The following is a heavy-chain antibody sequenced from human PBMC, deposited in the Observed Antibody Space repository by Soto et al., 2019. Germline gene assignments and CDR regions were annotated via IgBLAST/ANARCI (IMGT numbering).Heavy chain of an antibody. CDR2: IRSKANNYAT. CDR1: GFTFSGSA. V-gene: IGHV3-73*01. D-gene: IGHD1-26*01. Sequence: PGGSLRLSCAASGFTFSGSAMHWVRQASGKGLEWIGRIRSKANNYATSYAASVKGRFTISRDDSKNTAYLQMNSLKTEDTAVYYCTRRGAGATGLDYWGQGTLVTVSS. J-gene: IGHJ4*02. CDR3: TRRGAGATGLDY.